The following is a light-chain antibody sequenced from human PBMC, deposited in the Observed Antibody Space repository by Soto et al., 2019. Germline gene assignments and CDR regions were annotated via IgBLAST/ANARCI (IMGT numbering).Light chain of an antibody. V-gene: IGLV2-14*01. CDR3: SSYTSSLYV. Sequence: QSVLTQPASVSGSPGQSITISCTGTSSDVGGYNYVSWYQQHPGKATKLMIYEVSNRPSGVSNRFSGSKSGNTASLTISGLQAQDEADYYCSSYTSSLYVFGTGTKVTVL. J-gene: IGLJ1*01. CDR1: SSDVGGYNY. CDR2: EVS.